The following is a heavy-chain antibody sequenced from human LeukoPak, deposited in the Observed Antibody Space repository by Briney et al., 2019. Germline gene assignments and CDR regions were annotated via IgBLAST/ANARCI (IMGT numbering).Heavy chain of an antibody. CDR3: ARDPILAPASMVRGVIPPHVDY. Sequence: SETLSLTCAVYGGSFSGYYWSWIRQPPGKGLEWIGEINLSGRTTYTPSLKSRVTISVDTSKNQFSLKLSSVTAADTSVYYCARDPILAPASMVRGVIPPHVDYWGQGTLVTVSS. CDR2: INLSGRT. V-gene: IGHV4-34*01. D-gene: IGHD3-10*01. J-gene: IGHJ4*02. CDR1: GGSFSGYY.